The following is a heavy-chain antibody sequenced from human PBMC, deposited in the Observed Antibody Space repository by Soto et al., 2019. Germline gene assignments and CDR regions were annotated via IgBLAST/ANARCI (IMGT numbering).Heavy chain of an antibody. V-gene: IGHV3-9*01. CDR2: ISWNSGSI. Sequence: GGSLRLSCAASGFTFDDYAMHWVRQAPGKGLEWVSGISWNSGSIGYADSVKGRFTISRDNAKNSLYLQMNSLRAEDTALYYCAKDRGLYCSGGSCYYYYGMNVWGQGTTVTVS. CDR1: GFTFDDYA. D-gene: IGHD2-15*01. J-gene: IGHJ6*02. CDR3: AKDRGLYCSGGSCYYYYGMNV.